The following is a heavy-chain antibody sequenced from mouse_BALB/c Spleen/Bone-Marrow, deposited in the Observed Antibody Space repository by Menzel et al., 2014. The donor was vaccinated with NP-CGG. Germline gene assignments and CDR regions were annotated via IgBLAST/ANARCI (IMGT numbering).Heavy chain of an antibody. CDR1: GFSLTSYG. V-gene: IGHV2-9*02. J-gene: IGHJ2*01. CDR2: IWAGGST. CDR3: ARSLVRLRYFDY. Sequence: QVQLQHPGPGLVAPSQSLSITCTVSGFSLTSYGVHWVRPSPGKGLEWLGVIWAGGSTNYNSALMSRLSISKDNSESXVFLKMNSLQTNDTAMYYCARSLVRLRYFDYWGQGTPLTVSS. D-gene: IGHD1-2*01.